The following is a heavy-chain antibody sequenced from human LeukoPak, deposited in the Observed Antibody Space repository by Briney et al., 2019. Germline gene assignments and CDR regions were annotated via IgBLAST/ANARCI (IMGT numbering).Heavy chain of an antibody. CDR2: ISYDGSNK. CDR3: AKILFGRFTPQLHSVVVAADYFDY. J-gene: IGHJ4*02. CDR1: GFTFSSYG. Sequence: PGRSLRLSCAASGFTFSSYGMHWVRQAPGKGLEWVAVISYDGSNKYYADSVKGRFTISRDNSKNTLYLQMNSLRAEDTAVYYCAKILFGRFTPQLHSVVVAADYFDYWGQGTLVTVSS. V-gene: IGHV3-30*18. D-gene: IGHD2-15*01.